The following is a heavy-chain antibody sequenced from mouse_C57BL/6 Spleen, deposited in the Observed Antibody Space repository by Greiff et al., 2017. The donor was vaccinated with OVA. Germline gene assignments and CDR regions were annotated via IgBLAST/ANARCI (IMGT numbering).Heavy chain of an antibody. D-gene: IGHD1-1*01. CDR1: GYTFTSYW. V-gene: IGHV1-64*01. Sequence: QVQLQQPGAELVKPGASVKLSCKASGYTFTSYWMHWVKQRPGQGLEWIGMIHPNSGSTNYNEKFKSKATLTVDKSSSTAYMQFSSLTSEDSAVYYCASPTTVVDEYYFDYWGQGTTLTVSS. J-gene: IGHJ2*01. CDR2: IHPNSGST. CDR3: ASPTTVVDEYYFDY.